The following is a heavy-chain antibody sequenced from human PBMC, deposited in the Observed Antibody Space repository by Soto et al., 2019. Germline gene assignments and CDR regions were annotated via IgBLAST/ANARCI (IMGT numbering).Heavy chain of an antibody. CDR3: ARDCSYDSSGYSHPFDY. J-gene: IGHJ4*02. CDR2: ISAYNGNT. CDR1: GYTFTSYG. V-gene: IGHV1-18*01. D-gene: IGHD3-22*01. Sequence: GASVKVSCKASGYTFTSYGISWVRQAPGQGLEWMGWISAYNGNTNYAQKLQGRVTMTTDTSTSTAYMELRSLRSDDTAVYYCARDCSYDSSGYSHPFDYWGQGTLVTVSS.